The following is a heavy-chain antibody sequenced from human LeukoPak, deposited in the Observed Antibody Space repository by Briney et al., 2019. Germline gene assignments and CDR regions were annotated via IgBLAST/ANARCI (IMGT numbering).Heavy chain of an antibody. Sequence: PSETLSLTCAVYGGSFSGYYWSWIRQPPGKGLEWIGEINYSGSTNYNPSLKSRVTISVDTSKNQFSLKLSSVTAADTVVYYCARAGRNDFWSGANDAFDIWGQGTMVTVSS. V-gene: IGHV4-34*01. CDR3: ARAGRNDFWSGANDAFDI. J-gene: IGHJ3*02. CDR1: GGSFSGYY. CDR2: INYSGST. D-gene: IGHD3-3*01.